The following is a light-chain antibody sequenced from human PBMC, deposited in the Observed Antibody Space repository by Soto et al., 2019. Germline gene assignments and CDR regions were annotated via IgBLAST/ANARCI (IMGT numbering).Light chain of an antibody. V-gene: IGKV1-5*01. Sequence: GDRVTITCRASQNVNNWLAWYQHKPGKAPQLLIYDASVLETGVPSRFSGSGSGTEFTLAISGLQSDDFATYYCQQYNSYPWTFGQGTKV. CDR1: QNVNNW. CDR2: DAS. CDR3: QQYNSYPWT. J-gene: IGKJ1*01.